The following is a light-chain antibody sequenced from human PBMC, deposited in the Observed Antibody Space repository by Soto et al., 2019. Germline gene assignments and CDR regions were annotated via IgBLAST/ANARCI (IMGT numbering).Light chain of an antibody. CDR3: QHYKIWPPLT. V-gene: IGKV3-15*01. J-gene: IGKJ4*01. CDR2: GAF. CDR1: QSVSYN. Sequence: EIVMTQSPATLSVSPGETATLSCRASQSVSYNLAWYQQKPGQGPRLLIYGAFSRATGIPARFSGSGSWTLFTLPISSLQSEDFAVYYCQHYKIWPPLTFGGWNKVEIK.